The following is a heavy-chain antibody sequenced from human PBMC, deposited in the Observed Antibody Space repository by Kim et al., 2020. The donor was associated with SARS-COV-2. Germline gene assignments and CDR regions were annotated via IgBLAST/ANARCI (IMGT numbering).Heavy chain of an antibody. CDR3: ARHNNFYDS. D-gene: IGHD3-3*01. Sequence: SETLSLTCTVSGGSISSYYWSWIRQPPGKGLEWIGYIYYSGSTNYNPSLKSRVTMLVDTSKNQFSLKLSSVTAADTAVYYCARHNNFYDSWGQGTLVTVSS. J-gene: IGHJ4*02. V-gene: IGHV4-59*08. CDR1: GGSISSYY. CDR2: IYYSGST.